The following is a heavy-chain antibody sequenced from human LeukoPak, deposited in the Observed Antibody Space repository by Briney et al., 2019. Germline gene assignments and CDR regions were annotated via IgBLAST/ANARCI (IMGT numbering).Heavy chain of an antibody. J-gene: IGHJ5*02. CDR2: ISGSGGST. V-gene: IGHV3-23*01. CDR1: GFTFSSYA. D-gene: IGHD3-22*01. Sequence: GGSLRLSCAASGFTFSSYAMSWVRQAPGKGLEWVSAISGSGGSTYYAGSVKGRFTISRDNSKNTLYLQMNSLRAEDTAVYYCAKDGMLYYYDSSGFNWFDPWGQGTLVTVSS. CDR3: AKDGMLYYYDSSGFNWFDP.